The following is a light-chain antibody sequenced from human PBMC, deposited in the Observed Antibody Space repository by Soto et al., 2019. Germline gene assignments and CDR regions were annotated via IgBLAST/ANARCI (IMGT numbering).Light chain of an antibody. J-gene: IGKJ5*01. Sequence: DIHMTQSPSSLSASVGDRVTITCRASQDISNFLAWFQQKSGEAPKSLIYAASNLRSGVPSKFSGSGSGTEFTLTISSLQPEDFATYYCQQYQSYPITFGQGTRLEIK. CDR1: QDISNF. CDR3: QQYQSYPIT. CDR2: AAS. V-gene: IGKV1-16*02.